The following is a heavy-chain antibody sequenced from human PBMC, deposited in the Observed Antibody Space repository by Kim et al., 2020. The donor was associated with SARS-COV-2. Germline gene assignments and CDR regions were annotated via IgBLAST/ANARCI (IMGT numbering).Heavy chain of an antibody. J-gene: IGHJ2*01. V-gene: IGHV4-39*01. D-gene: IGHD2-21*01. CDR3: ARLSAGDYWYFDL. Sequence: SETLSLTCTVSGGSISSSSYYWGWIRQPPGKGLEWIGSIYYSGSTYYNPSLKSRVTISVDTSKNQFSLKLSSVTAADTAVYYCARLSAGDYWYFDLWGRGTLVTVSS. CDR1: GGSISSSSYY. CDR2: IYYSGST.